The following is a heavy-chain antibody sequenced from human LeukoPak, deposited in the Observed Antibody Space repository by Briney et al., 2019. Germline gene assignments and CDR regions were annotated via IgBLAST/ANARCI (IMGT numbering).Heavy chain of an antibody. CDR2: IYTSGST. V-gene: IGHV4-61*02. J-gene: IGHJ3*02. Sequence: SSETLSLTCTVSGGSISSGSYYWSWIRQPAGKGLEWIGRIYTSGSTNYNPSLKSRVTISVDTSKNQFSLKLSSVTAADTAVYYCARESLDAFGIWGQGTMVTVSS. CDR1: GGSISSGSYY. CDR3: ARESLDAFGI. D-gene: IGHD3/OR15-3a*01.